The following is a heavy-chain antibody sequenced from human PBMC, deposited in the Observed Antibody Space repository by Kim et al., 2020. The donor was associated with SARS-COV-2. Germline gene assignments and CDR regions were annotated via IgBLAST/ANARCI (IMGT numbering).Heavy chain of an antibody. V-gene: IGHV5-51*01. Sequence: GESLKISCKGSGYSFTSYWIGWVRQMPGKGLEWMGIIYPGDSDTRYSPSFQGQVTISADKSISTAYLQWSSLKASDTAMYYCARSLSSSWSYYYYYGMDVWGQGTTVTVSS. J-gene: IGHJ6*02. CDR2: IYPGDSDT. CDR3: ARSLSSSWSYYYYYGMDV. CDR1: GYSFTSYW. D-gene: IGHD6-13*01.